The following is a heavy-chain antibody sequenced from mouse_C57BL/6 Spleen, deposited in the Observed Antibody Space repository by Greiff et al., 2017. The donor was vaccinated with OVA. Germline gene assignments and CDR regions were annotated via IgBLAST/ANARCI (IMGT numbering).Heavy chain of an antibody. V-gene: IGHV14-2*01. J-gene: IGHJ1*03. CDR3: ARAYYSNYSYWYFDV. D-gene: IGHD2-5*01. CDR1: GFNIKDYY. Sequence: EVQLVESGAELVKPGASVKLSCTASGFNIKDYYMHWVKQRTEQGLEWIGRIDPEDGETKYAPKFQGKATITADTSSNTAYLQLSSLTSEDTAVYYCARAYYSNYSYWYFDVWGTGTTVTVSS. CDR2: IDPEDGET.